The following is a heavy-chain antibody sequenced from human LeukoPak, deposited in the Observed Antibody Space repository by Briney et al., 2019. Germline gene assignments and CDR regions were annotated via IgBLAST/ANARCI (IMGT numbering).Heavy chain of an antibody. D-gene: IGHD6-19*01. Sequence: GGSLRLSCAASGFTFSRYGMSWVRQAPGKGLEWVSAISGSGGSTYYADSVKGRFTISRDNSKNTLYLQINSLRAEDTAVYYCAKDHLPGIVVADRDYWGQGTLVTVSS. J-gene: IGHJ4*02. CDR2: ISGSGGST. CDR3: AKDHLPGIVVADRDY. CDR1: GFTFSRYG. V-gene: IGHV3-23*01.